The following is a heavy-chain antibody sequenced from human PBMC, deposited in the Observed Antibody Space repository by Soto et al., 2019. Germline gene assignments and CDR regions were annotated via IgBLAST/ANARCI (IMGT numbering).Heavy chain of an antibody. CDR2: ISPDNSNT. J-gene: IGHJ4*02. D-gene: IGHD6-13*01. V-gene: IGHV1-18*01. CDR3: VGGSYSSSWFGFDF. Sequence: VKVSCKASGYSFTSYGMSWVRQAPGQGLEWMGSISPDNSNTKSAQKLQGRVTMTTDTSTSTAYMELRSLRSDDTAVYYCVGGSYSSSWFGFDFWGQGTPVTVSS. CDR1: GYSFTSYG.